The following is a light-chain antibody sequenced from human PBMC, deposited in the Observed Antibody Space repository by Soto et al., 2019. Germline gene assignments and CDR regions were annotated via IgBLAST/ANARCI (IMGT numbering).Light chain of an antibody. Sequence: EIVLTQSPGTLSLSPGERATLSCRSSQSVSSSYLAWYQQKPGQAPSLLIYDVSSRSTGIPDRFSGSGSGTDFTLTISRLEPEAFAVYYCQQYGNSPTFGQGTKVEIK. CDR1: QSVSSSY. V-gene: IGKV3-20*01. CDR2: DVS. J-gene: IGKJ1*01. CDR3: QQYGNSPT.